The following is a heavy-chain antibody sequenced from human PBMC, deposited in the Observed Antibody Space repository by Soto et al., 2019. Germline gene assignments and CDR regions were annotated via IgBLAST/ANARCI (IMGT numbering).Heavy chain of an antibody. CDR3: AMVDVYVTPSPQDV. CDR2: INTYNGNT. Sequence: QVQLVQSGAEGKNPGASVKVSCKASGYTFSRYGIGWARQAPGQGLEWMGWINTYNGNTNYAQNVQGRVTLTTDTSTSTAYIELRSLRSNDTAIYYCAMVDVYVTPSPQDVWGQGTTVIVSS. V-gene: IGHV1-18*01. D-gene: IGHD3-16*01. CDR1: GYTFSRYG. J-gene: IGHJ6*02.